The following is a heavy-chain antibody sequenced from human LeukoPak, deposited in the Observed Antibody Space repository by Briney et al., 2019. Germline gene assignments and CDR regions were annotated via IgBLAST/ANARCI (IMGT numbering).Heavy chain of an antibody. D-gene: IGHD1-1*01. Sequence: GASVKVSCKASGYTFIIYYMHWVRQAPGQGLEWMGMINPSGGSTSYAQKFQGRVTMTRDTSTSTIYMDLSSLRSEATAVYYCARAKQLFDYWGQGTLVTVSS. CDR3: ARAKQLFDY. CDR1: GYTFIIYY. V-gene: IGHV1-46*01. CDR2: INPSGGST. J-gene: IGHJ4*02.